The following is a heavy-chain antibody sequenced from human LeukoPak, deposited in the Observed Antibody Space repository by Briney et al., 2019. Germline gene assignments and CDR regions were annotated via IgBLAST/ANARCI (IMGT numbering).Heavy chain of an antibody. Sequence: SETLSLTCTVSGGSISSYYWSWIRQPPGKGLEWIGYIYYSGSTNYNPSLKSRVTISVDTSKNQFSLKLSSVTAADTAVYYCARDRSYCSGGSCYPCDDYYYYYYMDVWGKGTTVTVSS. CDR1: GGSISSYY. CDR2: IYYSGST. J-gene: IGHJ6*03. CDR3: ARDRSYCSGGSCYPCDDYYYYYYMDV. V-gene: IGHV4-59*01. D-gene: IGHD2-15*01.